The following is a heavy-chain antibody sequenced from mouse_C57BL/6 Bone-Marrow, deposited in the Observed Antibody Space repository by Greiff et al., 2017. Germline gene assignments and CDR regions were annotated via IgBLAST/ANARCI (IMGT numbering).Heavy chain of an antibody. Sequence: QVQLQQPGAELVKPGASVKLSCKASGYTFTSYWMHWVKQRPGQGLEWIGIIHPNSGSTNYNEKFKSKATLTVDKSSSTAYMQLSSLTSEDSAVYYCARFIWELFFGYWGQGTTLTVSS. J-gene: IGHJ2*01. D-gene: IGHD1-1*01. CDR2: IHPNSGST. CDR3: ARFIWELFFGY. CDR1: GYTFTSYW. V-gene: IGHV1-64*01.